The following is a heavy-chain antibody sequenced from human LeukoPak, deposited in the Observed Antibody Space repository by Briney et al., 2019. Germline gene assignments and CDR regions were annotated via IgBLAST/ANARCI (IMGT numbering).Heavy chain of an antibody. D-gene: IGHD2-2*01. CDR2: IYTSGNT. CDR3: ARGTFYCSSTSCYRGIYYYYGMDV. Sequence: SQTLSLTCTVSGGSISSGSYYWSWLRQPAGRGLEWIGRIYTSGNTNYNPSLKSRVTISVDTSKNQFSLKLSSVTAADTAVYYCARGTFYCSSTSCYRGIYYYYGMDVWGQGTTVTVSS. J-gene: IGHJ6*02. CDR1: GGSISSGSYY. V-gene: IGHV4-61*02.